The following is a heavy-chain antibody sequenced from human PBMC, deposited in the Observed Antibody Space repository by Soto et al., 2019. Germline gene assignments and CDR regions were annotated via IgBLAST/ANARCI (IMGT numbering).Heavy chain of an antibody. Sequence: SETLSLTCTVSGGSISSAAYCWSWIRQSPDKGLEWIGHIDDGGTTYSSPSLKSRVTISADTSNNQFSLRLSSVTAADTAVYYCARGATMVRGVIFVWGQGTLVTVSS. D-gene: IGHD3-10*01. CDR2: IDDGGTT. V-gene: IGHV4-30-2*06. J-gene: IGHJ4*02. CDR1: GGSISSAAYC. CDR3: ARGATMVRGVIFV.